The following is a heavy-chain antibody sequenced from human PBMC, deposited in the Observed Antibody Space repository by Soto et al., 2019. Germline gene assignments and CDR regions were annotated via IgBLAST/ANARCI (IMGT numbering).Heavy chain of an antibody. CDR1: GDSFTRNY. J-gene: IGHJ6*02. D-gene: IGHD3-3*01. CDR2: IYYSGST. V-gene: IGHV4-59*01. CDR3: AKSISTYYDFWSGPPGSYYYGMDV. Sequence: SETLSLTCTVSGDSFTRNYWTWIRQSPGKGLEWIGHIYYSGSTKYNPSLKSRVMISIDTSKNHFSLRLTSVTAADTAVYYCAKSISTYYDFWSGPPGSYYYGMDVRGQGTTVTVSS.